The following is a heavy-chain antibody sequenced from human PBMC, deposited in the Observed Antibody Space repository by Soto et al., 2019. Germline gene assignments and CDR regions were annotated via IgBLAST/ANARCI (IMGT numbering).Heavy chain of an antibody. Sequence: SETLSLTCVVSGGSISKTNWWSWVRQPPGKGLEWIGEIYHSGTTHYSPSLQSRVTMSVDMSKNHFSLRLSSVTAADTAVYYCAFPTTADFDYWGQGTQVTVSS. V-gene: IGHV4-4*02. CDR1: GGSISKTNW. J-gene: IGHJ4*02. CDR3: AFPTTADFDY. CDR2: IYHSGTT. D-gene: IGHD1-1*01.